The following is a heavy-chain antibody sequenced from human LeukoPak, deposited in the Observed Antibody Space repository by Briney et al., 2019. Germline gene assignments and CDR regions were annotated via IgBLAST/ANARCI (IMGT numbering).Heavy chain of an antibody. Sequence: SETLSLTCTVSGGSISSGGYYWSWIRQHPGKGLEWIGYIYYSGSTYYDPSLKSRVTISVDTSKNQFSLKLSSVTAADTAVYYCARGTMVRGTGAWGQGTLVTVSS. J-gene: IGHJ5*02. D-gene: IGHD3-10*01. CDR1: GGSISSGGYY. CDR2: IYYSGST. V-gene: IGHV4-31*03. CDR3: ARGTMVRGTGA.